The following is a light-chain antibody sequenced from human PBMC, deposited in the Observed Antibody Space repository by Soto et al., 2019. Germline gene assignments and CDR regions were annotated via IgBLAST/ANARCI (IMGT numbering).Light chain of an antibody. CDR2: FAS. Sequence: DIQMTQSPSSLSASVGDRFTITCRASQDIGSHLAWYQQKPEKAPKSLIYFASTLQSGVPSRFSASGSGTEFTLTISSLQPDDFATYYCQHYNSYSEAFGQGTKVDIK. J-gene: IGKJ1*01. CDR3: QHYNSYSEA. V-gene: IGKV1D-16*01. CDR1: QDIGSH.